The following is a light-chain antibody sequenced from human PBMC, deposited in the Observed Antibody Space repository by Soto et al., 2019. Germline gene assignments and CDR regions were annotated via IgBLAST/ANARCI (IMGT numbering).Light chain of an antibody. Sequence: EIVMTQSPATLSVSPGERATLSCRASQSVSSNLAWYQQNPGQAHRLLIYGASTRATGIPARFSGRGAGTELTLTISSVQSEECADEYGQQYNNWPYTFGQGTKLEIK. CDR1: QSVSSN. V-gene: IGKV3-15*01. J-gene: IGKJ2*01. CDR3: QQYNNWPYT. CDR2: GAS.